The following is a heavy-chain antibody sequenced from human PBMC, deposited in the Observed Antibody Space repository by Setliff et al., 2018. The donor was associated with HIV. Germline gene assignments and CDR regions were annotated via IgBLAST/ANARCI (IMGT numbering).Heavy chain of an antibody. J-gene: IGHJ3*02. CDR2: IHYSGIT. D-gene: IGHD3-9*01. CDR1: RDSINGHW. CDR3: ARYKCINFACVGFDI. Sequence: PSETLSLTCTVSRDSINGHWWSWIRQPPGKGLEWTGSIHYSGITHYNPSLKSRLTMSVDTSKNQVSLKLTSVTAADTAVYYCARYKCINFACVGFDIWGRGTVVTVSS. V-gene: IGHV4-59*11.